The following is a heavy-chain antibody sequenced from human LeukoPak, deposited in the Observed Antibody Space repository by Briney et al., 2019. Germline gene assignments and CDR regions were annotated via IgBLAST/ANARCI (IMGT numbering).Heavy chain of an antibody. CDR3: AREADCSSTSCQHGRSYYYYYGMDV. D-gene: IGHD2-2*01. CDR1: GYTFTSYG. Sequence: ASVKVSCKASGYTFTSYGISWVRQAPGQGLEWMGWISAYNGNTNYAQKLQGRVTMTTDTSTSTAYMELRSLRSDDTAVYYCAREADCSSTSCQHGRSYYYYYGMDVWGQGTTVTVSS. CDR2: ISAYNGNT. J-gene: IGHJ6*02. V-gene: IGHV1-18*01.